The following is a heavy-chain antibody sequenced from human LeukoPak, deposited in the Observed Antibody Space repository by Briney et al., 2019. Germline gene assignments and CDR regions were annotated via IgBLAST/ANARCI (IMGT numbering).Heavy chain of an antibody. CDR3: AGLSRKNYYGSGSSKS. CDR2: INHSGST. J-gene: IGHJ3*01. V-gene: IGHV4-34*01. CDR1: GGSFSGYY. Sequence: PSETLSLTCAVYGGSFSGYYWSWIRQPPGKGLEWIGEINHSGSTNYNPSLKSRVTISVDTSKNQFSLKLSSVTAADTAVYYCAGLSRKNYYGSGSSKSWGQGTMVTVSS. D-gene: IGHD3-10*01.